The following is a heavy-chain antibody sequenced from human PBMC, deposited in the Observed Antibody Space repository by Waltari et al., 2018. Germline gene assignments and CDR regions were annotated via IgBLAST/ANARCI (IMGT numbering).Heavy chain of an antibody. CDR3: AKDRTPAIFGVVIIFDY. CDR2: LRYDGSNK. V-gene: IGHV3-30*02. Sequence: QVQLVESGGGVVQPGGSLRLSCAASGFTFSSYGMHWVRQAPGKGLAWVAFLRYDGSNKNYADSVKGRFTISRDNSNNTLYLQMNSLRAEDTAVYYCAKDRTPAIFGVVIIFDYWGQGTLVTVSS. D-gene: IGHD3-3*01. J-gene: IGHJ4*02. CDR1: GFTFSSYG.